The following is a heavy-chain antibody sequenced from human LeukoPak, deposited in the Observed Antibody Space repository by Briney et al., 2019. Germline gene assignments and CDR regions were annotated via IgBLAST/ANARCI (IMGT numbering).Heavy chain of an antibody. CDR1: GFTFSSYW. Sequence: PGGSLRLSCAASGFTFSSYWMSWVRQAPGKGLEWVANIKQDGSEKYYVDSVKDRFTISRDNAKNSLYLQMISLRAEDTAVYYCARVGGRYSPLGYWGQGTLVTVSS. J-gene: IGHJ4*02. CDR2: IKQDGSEK. V-gene: IGHV3-7*01. D-gene: IGHD3-16*02. CDR3: ARVGGRYSPLGY.